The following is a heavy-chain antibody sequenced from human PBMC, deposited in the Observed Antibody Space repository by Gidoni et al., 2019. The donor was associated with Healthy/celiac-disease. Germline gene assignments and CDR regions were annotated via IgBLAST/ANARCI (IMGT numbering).Heavy chain of an antibody. CDR2: IYYSGST. D-gene: IGHD3-10*01. V-gene: IGHV4-59*01. CDR3: ARGGSGGGSYSQSSDAFDI. CDR1: GRSITSYY. J-gene: IGHJ3*02. Sequence: QVQLQESGPGLVKPSQTLSLTCTVSGRSITSYYWSWIRQPPGKGLEWIGYIYYSGSTNYKPSLKSRVTISVDTSKNQFSLKLSSVTAADTAVYYCARGGSGGGSYSQSSDAFDIWGQGTMVTVSS.